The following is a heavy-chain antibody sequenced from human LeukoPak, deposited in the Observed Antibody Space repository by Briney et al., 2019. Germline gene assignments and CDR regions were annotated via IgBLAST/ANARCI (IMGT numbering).Heavy chain of an antibody. CDR3: ASEGVVRYLFDY. J-gene: IGHJ4*02. CDR2: IYHSGST. CDR1: GYSISSGYY. V-gene: IGHV4-38-2*02. Sequence: SETLSLTCTVSGYSISSGYYWGWIRQPPGKGLEWIGSIYHSGSTYYNPSLKSRVTISVDTSKNQFSLKLSSVTAADTAFYYCASEGVVRYLFDYWGQGTLVTVSS. D-gene: IGHD3-3*01.